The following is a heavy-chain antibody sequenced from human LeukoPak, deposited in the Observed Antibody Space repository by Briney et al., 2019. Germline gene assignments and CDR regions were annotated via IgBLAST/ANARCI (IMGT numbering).Heavy chain of an antibody. CDR2: INSDGSST. V-gene: IGHV3-74*01. J-gene: IGHJ4*02. CDR3: ARDIYYYDSSGYYFPGGSDY. D-gene: IGHD3-22*01. Sequence: GSLRLSCAASGFTFSSYWMHWVRQAPGKGLVWVSRINSDGSSTSYADSVKGRFTISRDNAKNTLYLQMNSLRAEDTAVYYCARDIYYYDSSGYYFPGGSDYWGQGTLVTVSS. CDR1: GFTFSSYW.